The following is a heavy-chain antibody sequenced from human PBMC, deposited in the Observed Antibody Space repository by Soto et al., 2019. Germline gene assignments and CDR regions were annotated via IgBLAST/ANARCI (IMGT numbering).Heavy chain of an antibody. CDR2: ISWNSASI. D-gene: IGHD2-21*02. Sequence: EVQLVESGGGLVQPGRSLRLSCAASGFTFDDYAMHWVRQAPGKGLEWVSGISWNSASIGYANSVKSRFTISRDNAKNSLYLRMNSLRAEDTALYYGAKAPTSVVTDSAFDYCGEGTLVIVAS. V-gene: IGHV3-9*01. CDR3: AKAPTSVVTDSAFDY. CDR1: GFTFDDYA. J-gene: IGHJ4*02.